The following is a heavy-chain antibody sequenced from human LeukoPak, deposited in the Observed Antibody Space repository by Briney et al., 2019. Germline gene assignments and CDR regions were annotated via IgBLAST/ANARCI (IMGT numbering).Heavy chain of an antibody. J-gene: IGHJ4*02. D-gene: IGHD2-15*01. CDR1: GFTFSTYT. V-gene: IGHV3-23*01. Sequence: PGGSLRLSCAVSGFTFSTYTMGWVRQAPGKGLEWVSTISTSGGGTYYADSVKGRFSISRDNSKNTLYLQMSSLRAEDTAIYYCAKGGLRPIDYWGQGTLVTVSS. CDR3: AKGGLRPIDY. CDR2: ISTSGGGT.